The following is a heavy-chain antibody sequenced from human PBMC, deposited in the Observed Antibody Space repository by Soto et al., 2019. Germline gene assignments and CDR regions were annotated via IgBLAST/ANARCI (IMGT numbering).Heavy chain of an antibody. J-gene: IGHJ6*02. CDR2: IIPIFGTA. CDR3: AREGSDYYSSGSSDYYYGMDV. V-gene: IGHV1-69*01. CDR1: GGTFSSYA. Sequence: QVQLVQSGAEVKKPGSSVKVSCKASGGTFSSYAISWVRQAPGQGLEWMGGIIPIFGTANYAQKFQGRVTITADESTSTAYMELSSLRSEDTAVYYCAREGSDYYSSGSSDYYYGMDVWGQGTTVTVSS. D-gene: IGHD3-10*01.